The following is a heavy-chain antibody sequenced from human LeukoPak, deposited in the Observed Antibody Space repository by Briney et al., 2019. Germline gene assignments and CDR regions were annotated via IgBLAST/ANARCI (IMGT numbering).Heavy chain of an antibody. J-gene: IGHJ3*02. CDR3: ARPYSGSYSDAFDI. Sequence: HRASVKVSCKASGGTFSSYAISWVRQAPGQGLEWMGGIIPIFGTANYAQKFQGRVTITADKSTSTAYMELSSLRSEDTAVYYRARPYSGSYSDAFDIWGQGTMVTVSS. D-gene: IGHD1-26*01. CDR2: IIPIFGTA. CDR1: GGTFSSYA. V-gene: IGHV1-69*06.